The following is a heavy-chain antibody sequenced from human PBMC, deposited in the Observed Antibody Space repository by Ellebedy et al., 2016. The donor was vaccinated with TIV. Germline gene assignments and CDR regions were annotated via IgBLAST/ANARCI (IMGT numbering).Heavy chain of an antibody. CDR3: AKIFGTQFTPVPEADS. CDR1: GFTFSTYA. J-gene: IGHJ4*02. CDR2: INNGGVAD. D-gene: IGHD3-3*01. V-gene: IGHV3-23*01. Sequence: GESLKISCTVSGFTFSTYAMSWVRQAPGGGLEWIASINNGGVADDYIASVKGRFTISRDNSKNTLYLQMNSLRAEDTAMYYCAKIFGTQFTPVPEADSWGQGTLVTVSS.